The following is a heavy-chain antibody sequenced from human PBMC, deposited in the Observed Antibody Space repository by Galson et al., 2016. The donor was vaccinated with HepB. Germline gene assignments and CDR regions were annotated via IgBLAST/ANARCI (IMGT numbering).Heavy chain of an antibody. D-gene: IGHD2-15*01. CDR1: GGSISNSPHY. J-gene: IGHJ4*02. CDR2: IYYSGIT. V-gene: IGHV4-39*01. CDR3: AVSRRRFCSGGSCRPIDS. Sequence: ETLSLTCTVSGGSISNSPHYWGWIRQPPGKGLEWIGSIYYSGITYYNPSLKNRVSISVDTSKNQVSLKLDSVTAADTAVYYCAVSRRRFCSGGSCRPIDSWGQGTLVIVSS.